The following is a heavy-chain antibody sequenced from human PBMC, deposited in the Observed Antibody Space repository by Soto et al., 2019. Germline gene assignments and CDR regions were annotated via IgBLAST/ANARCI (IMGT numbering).Heavy chain of an antibody. CDR1: GFTVGSCF. CDR2: VYTDRRT. CDR3: ATYSSPFDY. Sequence: GGSLRLSCAASGFTVGSCFMSWVRQAPGKGLEWVSFVYTDRRTYYADSVRGRFTISRDNSKRTLFLQMDSLSPEDTAVYYCATYSSPFDYWGQGTLVTVSS. D-gene: IGHD6-13*01. J-gene: IGHJ4*02. V-gene: IGHV3-53*01.